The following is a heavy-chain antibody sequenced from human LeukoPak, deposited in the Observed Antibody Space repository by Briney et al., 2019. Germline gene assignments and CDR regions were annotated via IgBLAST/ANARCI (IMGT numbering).Heavy chain of an antibody. CDR3: AKDFDGYARLSHSGFDY. D-gene: IGHD5-24*01. CDR2: ISYDGSNK. CDR1: GFTFSSYG. V-gene: IGHV3-30*18. J-gene: IGHJ4*02. Sequence: PGRSLRLSCAASGFTFSSYGMHWVRQAPGKGLEWVAVISYDGSNKYYADSVKGRFTISRDNSKNSLYLQMNSLRAEDTALYYCAKDFDGYARLSHSGFDYWGQGTLVTVSS.